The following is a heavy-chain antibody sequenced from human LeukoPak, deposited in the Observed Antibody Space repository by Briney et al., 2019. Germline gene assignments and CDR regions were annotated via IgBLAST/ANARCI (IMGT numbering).Heavy chain of an antibody. J-gene: IGHJ5*02. CDR3: AREFGRQRALRYLPFDP. V-gene: IGHV4-39*07. CDR1: GGSISSSSYY. Sequence: PSETLSLTCTVSGGSISSSSYYWGWIRQPPGKGLEWIGEINHSGSTNYNPSLKSRVTISVDTSKNQFSLKLSSVTAADTAVYYCAREFGRQRALRYLPFDPWGQGTLVTVSS. D-gene: IGHD3-9*01. CDR2: INHSGST.